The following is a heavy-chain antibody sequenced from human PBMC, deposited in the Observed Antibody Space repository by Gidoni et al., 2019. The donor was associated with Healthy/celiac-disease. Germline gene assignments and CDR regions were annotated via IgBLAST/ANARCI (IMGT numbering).Heavy chain of an antibody. CDR3: AKDAFPVTTSIYFDY. CDR1: GFTFDDYT. J-gene: IGHJ4*02. CDR2: ISWDGGST. D-gene: IGHD4-17*01. V-gene: IGHV3-43*01. Sequence: EVQLVESGGVVVQPGGSLRLSCAASGFTFDDYTMHWVRQAPGKGLEWVSLISWDGGSTYYADSVKGRFTISRDNSKNSLYLQMNSLRTEDTALYYCAKDAFPVTTSIYFDYWGQGTLVTVSS.